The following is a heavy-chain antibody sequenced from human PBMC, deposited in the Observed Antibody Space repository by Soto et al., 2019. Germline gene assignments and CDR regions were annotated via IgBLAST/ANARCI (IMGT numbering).Heavy chain of an antibody. D-gene: IGHD5-18*01. CDR1: GGSISSYY. V-gene: IGHV4-59*01. J-gene: IGHJ4*02. CDR3: ARVPNVDTAMVADY. Sequence: SETLSLTCTVSGGSISSYYWSWIRQPPGKGLEWIGYIYYSGSTNYNPSLKSRVTISVDTSKNQFSLKLSSVTAADTAVYYCARVPNVDTAMVADYWGQGTLVTV. CDR2: IYYSGST.